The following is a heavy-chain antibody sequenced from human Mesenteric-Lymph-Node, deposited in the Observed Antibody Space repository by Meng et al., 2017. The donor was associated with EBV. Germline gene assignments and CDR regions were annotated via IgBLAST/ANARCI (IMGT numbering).Heavy chain of an antibody. V-gene: IGHV4-4*02. D-gene: IGHD3-10*01. CDR2: IYQSGIT. Sequence: QVQTQESGPGLVKSSGALSLTWAVSCGSFSSGLWLNWVRPPPGKGLEWIGKIYQSGITYYNPSLADRITISVDKSKNILSLNLTSVTAADTAVYFCASRHGSGSYVGFDPWGQGTLVTVSS. CDR3: ASRHGSGSYVGFDP. J-gene: IGHJ5*02. CDR1: CGSFSSGLW.